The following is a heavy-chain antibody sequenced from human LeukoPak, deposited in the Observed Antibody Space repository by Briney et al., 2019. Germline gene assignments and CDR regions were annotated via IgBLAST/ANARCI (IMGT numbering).Heavy chain of an antibody. Sequence: SQTLSLTCTVSGASISSGDYYWSWIRQPPGKGLEWIGYMYSSGTTYYNPSLKSRLNISVDTSKNQFSLKLTSVTAADTAVYFCVRKSATGQLDYWGQGTLVTVSS. D-gene: IGHD1-1*01. CDR1: GASISSGDYY. CDR2: MYSSGTT. V-gene: IGHV4-30-4*08. CDR3: VRKSATGQLDY. J-gene: IGHJ4*02.